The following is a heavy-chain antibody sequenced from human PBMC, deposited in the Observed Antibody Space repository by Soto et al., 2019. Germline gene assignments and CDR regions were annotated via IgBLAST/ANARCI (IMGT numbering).Heavy chain of an antibody. V-gene: IGHV3-73*02. CDR2: IRSKANSYAT. CDR1: GFTFSGSA. CDR3: TRRNCSSTSCHDY. Sequence: EVQLVESGGGLVQPGGSLKLSCAASGFTFSGSAMHWVRQASGKGLEWVGRIRSKANSYATAYAASVKGRFTISRDDSKNTAYLQINSLKTEDTAVYYCTRRNCSSTSCHDYWGQGTLVTVSS. D-gene: IGHD2-2*01. J-gene: IGHJ4*02.